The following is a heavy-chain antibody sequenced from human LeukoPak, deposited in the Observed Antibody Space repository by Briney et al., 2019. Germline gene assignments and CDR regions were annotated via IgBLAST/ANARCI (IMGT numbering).Heavy chain of an antibody. CDR2: ISYDGTNK. CDR3: GRDLSGSYTFDS. V-gene: IGHV3-30-3*01. D-gene: IGHD1-26*01. CDR1: GFTFSSNG. Sequence: GGSLRLSCVASGFTFSSNGMHWVRQAPGEGLEWVAVISYDGTNKCDADSVKGRFTISRDNCKNTLYLQMNRLRAEDTAMYYCGRDLSGSYTFDSWGQGTLVTVSS. J-gene: IGHJ4*02.